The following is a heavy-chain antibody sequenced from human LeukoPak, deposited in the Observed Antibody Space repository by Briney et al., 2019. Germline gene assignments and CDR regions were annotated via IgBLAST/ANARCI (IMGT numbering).Heavy chain of an antibody. CDR3: ARSSVNWFDP. J-gene: IGHJ5*02. CDR1: GXSFANYW. V-gene: IGHV5-51*01. D-gene: IGHD3-3*01. Sequence: GESLKISCKGSGXSFANYWIGWVRQMPGKGLEWMGLIYPGDSATRYSPSFQGQVTISADKFISTAYLQWSSLKASDTAIYYCARSSVNWFDPWGQGTLVTVSS. CDR2: IYPGDSAT.